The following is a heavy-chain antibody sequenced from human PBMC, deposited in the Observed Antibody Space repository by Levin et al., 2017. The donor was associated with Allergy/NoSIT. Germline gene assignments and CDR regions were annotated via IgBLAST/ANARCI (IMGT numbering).Heavy chain of an antibody. CDR1: GFSFSNYW. CDR2: MKEDGSEE. CDR3: ASAAAGSPGVDY. Sequence: GGSLRLSCAASGFSFSNYWMSWVRQTPGKGLEWVATMKEDGSEEYYVDPVKGRFIISRDNAKNSLFLQMNSLRAEDTAVYYCASAAAGSPGVDYWGQGTLVTVSS. V-gene: IGHV3-7*01. D-gene: IGHD6-13*01. J-gene: IGHJ4*02.